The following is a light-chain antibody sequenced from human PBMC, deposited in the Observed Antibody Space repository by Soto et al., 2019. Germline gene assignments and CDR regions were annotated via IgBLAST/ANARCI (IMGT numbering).Light chain of an antibody. CDR1: QTISSW. CDR3: QPYNSYSEA. Sequence: DIQMSQSPSTLYGYVGDRVTITCRASQTISSWLAWYQQKPGKAPKLLIYKASTLKSGVPSRFSGSGSGTEFTLTISSLQPDDFATYYFQPYNSYSEAFGQGTKVDI. V-gene: IGKV1-5*03. J-gene: IGKJ1*01. CDR2: KAS.